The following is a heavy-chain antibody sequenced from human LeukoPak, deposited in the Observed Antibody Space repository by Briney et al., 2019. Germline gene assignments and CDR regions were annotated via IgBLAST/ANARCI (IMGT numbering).Heavy chain of an antibody. CDR1: GASISSGGYY. V-gene: IGHV4-31*03. J-gene: IGHJ4*02. CDR2: IYYSAST. Sequence: SETLSLTCSVSGASISSGGYYWSWIRQLPGKGLELIGYIYYSASTYYNPSLKSRVTISVDTSKNQFSLKLSSVTAADTAVYYCARASRIIITFGGVAYFDYWGQGALVTVSS. D-gene: IGHD3-16*01. CDR3: ARASRIIITFGGVAYFDY.